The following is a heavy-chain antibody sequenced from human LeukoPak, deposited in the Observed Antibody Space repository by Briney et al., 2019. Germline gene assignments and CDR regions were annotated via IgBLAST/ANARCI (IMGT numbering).Heavy chain of an antibody. CDR1: EFSVGSNY. Sequence: PGGSLRLSCAASEFSVGSNYMTWVRQAPGKGLEWVSAISGSGGSTYYADSVKGRFTISRDNSKNTLYLQMNSLRAEDTAVYYCARIDDFARDYFDYWGQGTLVTVSS. J-gene: IGHJ4*02. D-gene: IGHD3/OR15-3a*01. CDR3: ARIDDFARDYFDY. CDR2: ISGSGGST. V-gene: IGHV3-23*01.